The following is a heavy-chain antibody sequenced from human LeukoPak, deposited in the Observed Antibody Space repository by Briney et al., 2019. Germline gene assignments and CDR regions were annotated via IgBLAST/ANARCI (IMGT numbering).Heavy chain of an antibody. Sequence: PGGSLRLSCAASGFTFSSYAMHWVRQAPGKGLEWVSSISMSSSYIYYADSVKGRFTISRDNAKNSLYLQMNSLRAEDTAVYYCARDRVSMVRGVTALDYWGQGTLVTVSS. CDR3: ARDRVSMVRGVTALDY. D-gene: IGHD3-10*01. J-gene: IGHJ4*02. CDR2: ISMSSSYI. CDR1: GFTFSSYA. V-gene: IGHV3-21*01.